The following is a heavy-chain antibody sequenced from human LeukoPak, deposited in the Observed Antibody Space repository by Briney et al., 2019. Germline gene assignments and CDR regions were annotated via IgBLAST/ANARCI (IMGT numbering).Heavy chain of an antibody. V-gene: IGHV1-2*02. CDR2: ISPNSGGT. J-gene: IGHJ6*03. Sequence: GASVKVSCNTFGYTFTGYYMHWVRQAPGQGLEWMGWISPNSGGTNYAPKFQGRVTMTRDTSISTAYMELNSLKSDDTAVYFCARGVVAATFYYYMDVWGKGTTVTVSS. D-gene: IGHD2-15*01. CDR1: GYTFTGYY. CDR3: ARGVVAATFYYYMDV.